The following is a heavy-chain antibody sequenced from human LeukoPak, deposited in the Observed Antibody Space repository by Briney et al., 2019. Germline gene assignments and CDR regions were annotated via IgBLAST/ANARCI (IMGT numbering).Heavy chain of an antibody. CDR1: GYSFTSYW. V-gene: IGHV5-51*01. Sequence: GESVKISCKGSGYSFTSYWIGWVRQMPGKGLGWMGIIYPGDSDTRYSPSFQGQVTISADKSISTAYLQWRSLKASHTAMYYCARGGYCSGGSCYLLLDYWGQRTLVTVSS. J-gene: IGHJ4*02. CDR3: ARGGYCSGGSCYLLLDY. CDR2: IYPGDSDT. D-gene: IGHD2-15*01.